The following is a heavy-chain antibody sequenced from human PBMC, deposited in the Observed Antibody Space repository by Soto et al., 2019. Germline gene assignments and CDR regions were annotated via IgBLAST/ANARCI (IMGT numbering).Heavy chain of an antibody. J-gene: IGHJ6*02. CDR2: IYYSGST. V-gene: IGHV4-31*03. CDR1: GGSISSGGYY. D-gene: IGHD6-19*01. Sequence: QVQLQESGPGLVKPSQTLSLTCTVSGGSISSGGYYWSWIRQHPGKGLEWIGYIYYSGSTYYNPSLKSRVTISVDTSKNQFSLKLSSVTATDTAVYYCARTKAGLYYYYGMDVWGQGTTVTVSS. CDR3: ARTKAGLYYYYGMDV.